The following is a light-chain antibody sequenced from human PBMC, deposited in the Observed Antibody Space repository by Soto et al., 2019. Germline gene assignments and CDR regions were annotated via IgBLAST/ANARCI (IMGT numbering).Light chain of an antibody. Sequence: QSVLTQSPSXXXXXXXXXXFICTLSSGHSSYAIAWHQQQPEKGPRYLMKINSDGSHSKGDGIPDRFSGSSSGAERYLTISSLQSEDEADYYCQTWGTGIRVFGTGTKLTVL. CDR1: SGHSSYA. J-gene: IGLJ1*01. CDR3: QTWGTGIRV. CDR2: INSDGSH. V-gene: IGLV4-69*01.